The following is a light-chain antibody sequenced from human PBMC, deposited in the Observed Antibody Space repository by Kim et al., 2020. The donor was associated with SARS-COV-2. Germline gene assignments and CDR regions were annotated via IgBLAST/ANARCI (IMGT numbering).Light chain of an antibody. CDR1: SSNIGSNT. J-gene: IGLJ3*02. CDR3: ATWDDSLDVWM. CDR2: TDD. Sequence: QSVLTQPPSASGTPGQRVTISCSGSSSNIGSNTVNWYQQFPGTAPHLLIDTDDRRPSGVPDRVSCSKSGTSASLAITALRSEDEAAYYCATWDDSLDVWMFGGGTKVTVL. V-gene: IGLV1-44*01.